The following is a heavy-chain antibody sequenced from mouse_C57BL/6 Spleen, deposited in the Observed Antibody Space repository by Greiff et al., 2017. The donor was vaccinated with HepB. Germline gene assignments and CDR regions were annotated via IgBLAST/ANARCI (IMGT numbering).Heavy chain of an antibody. CDR2: INPNNGGN. Sequence: EVQLQQSGPELVKPGASVKMSCKASGYTFTDYNMHWVKQSHGKSLEWIGYINPNNGGNSYNQKFKGKATLTVNKSSSTAYMELRSLTSEDSAVYYCAPLLRYYGSSYDYAMDYWGQGTSVTVSS. CDR1: GYTFTDYN. J-gene: IGHJ4*01. D-gene: IGHD1-1*01. CDR3: APLLRYYGSSYDYAMDY. V-gene: IGHV1-22*01.